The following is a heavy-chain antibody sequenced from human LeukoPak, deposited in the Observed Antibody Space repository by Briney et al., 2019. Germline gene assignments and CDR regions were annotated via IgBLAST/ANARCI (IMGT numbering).Heavy chain of an antibody. V-gene: IGHV3-7*05. Sequence: PGGSLRLSCAASGFTFSNYWMSWVRQAPGTGLEWVANINQDGSENYCVDSVKGRFTISRDNAKNSLYLQMNSLRAEDTALYYCATQRREDVLLWFGESYYFDYWGQGTLVTVSS. D-gene: IGHD3-10*01. CDR1: GFTFSNYW. CDR2: INQDGSEN. J-gene: IGHJ4*02. CDR3: ATQRREDVLLWFGESYYFDY.